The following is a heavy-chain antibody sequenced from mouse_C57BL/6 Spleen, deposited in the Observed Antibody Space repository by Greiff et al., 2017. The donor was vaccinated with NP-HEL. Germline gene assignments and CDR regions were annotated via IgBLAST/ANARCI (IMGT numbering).Heavy chain of an antibody. CDR2: INPNNGGT. CDR3: ARGYEYDEAWVAY. Sequence: EVQLQESGPELVKPGASVKIPCKASGYTFTDYNMDWVKQSHGKSLEWIGDINPNNGGTIYNQKFKGKATLTVDKSSSTAYMELRSLTSEDTAVYYCARGYEYDEAWVAYWGQGTLVTVSA. J-gene: IGHJ3*01. CDR1: GYTFTDYN. D-gene: IGHD2-4*01. V-gene: IGHV1-18*01.